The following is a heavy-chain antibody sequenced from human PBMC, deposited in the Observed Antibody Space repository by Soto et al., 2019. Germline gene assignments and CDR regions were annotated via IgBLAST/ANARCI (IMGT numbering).Heavy chain of an antibody. CDR1: YG. CDR3: AIGHWLGN. Sequence: YGMSWVLQAPGKGLEWVSSIGTSGSYIYYVDSVKGRFTISRDNAKNSLYLQMNGLRAEDTAVYYCAIGHWLGNWGHGTLVTVSS. CDR2: IGTSGSYI. V-gene: IGHV3-21*01. J-gene: IGHJ4*01. D-gene: IGHD6-19*01.